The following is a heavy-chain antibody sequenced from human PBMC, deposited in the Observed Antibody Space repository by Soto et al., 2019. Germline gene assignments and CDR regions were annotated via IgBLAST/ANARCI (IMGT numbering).Heavy chain of an antibody. Sequence: QAQLVESGGGVVQPGRSLRLSCGASGFTFKNYALHWVRQAPGKGLEWVADITFDGDKKYYADSVKGRFTISRDNFKNTLYLQLNNQRVEYADRYFLAREDEYNYRYSNDGLDVWGQVTTVTVS. V-gene: IGHV3-30*04. D-gene: IGHD1-1*01. CDR3: AREDEYNYRYSNDGLDV. J-gene: IGHJ6*02. CDR1: GFTFKNYA. CDR2: ITFDGDKK.